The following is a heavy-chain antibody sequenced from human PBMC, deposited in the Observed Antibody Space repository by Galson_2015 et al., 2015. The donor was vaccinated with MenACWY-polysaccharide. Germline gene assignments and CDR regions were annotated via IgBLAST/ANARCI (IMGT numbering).Heavy chain of an antibody. CDR3: AREGSRIVFHSFDS. Sequence: SLRLSCAASGSRFSNSGMHWVRQAPGKGLEWVAVIQYDGSNKVYADSVKGRFTISRDNSKNTVFLEMNTLGVEDTAVYYCAREGSRIVFHSFDSWGQWTMVTVSS. J-gene: IGHJ3*02. CDR2: IQYDGSNK. CDR1: GSRFSNSG. D-gene: IGHD2-2*01. V-gene: IGHV3-33*01.